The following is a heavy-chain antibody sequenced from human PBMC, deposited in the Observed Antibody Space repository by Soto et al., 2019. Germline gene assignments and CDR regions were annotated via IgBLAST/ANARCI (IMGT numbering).Heavy chain of an antibody. Sequence: SETLSLTCTVSGGSISSSSYYWGWIRQPPGKGLEWIGSIYYSGSTYYNPSLKSRVTISVDTSKNQFSLKLSSVTAADTAVDYCARGDYYYYGMDVWGQGTTVTVSS. CDR3: ARGDYYYYGMDV. CDR2: IYYSGST. J-gene: IGHJ6*02. D-gene: IGHD3-16*01. V-gene: IGHV4-39*01. CDR1: GGSISSSSYY.